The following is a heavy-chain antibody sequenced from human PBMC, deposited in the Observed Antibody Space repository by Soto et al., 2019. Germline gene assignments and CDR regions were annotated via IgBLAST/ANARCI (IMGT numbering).Heavy chain of an antibody. CDR3: TTAPGYYYDSSGYGLDFDY. CDR2: IKSKTDGGTT. CDR1: GFTFSNAW. J-gene: IGHJ4*02. D-gene: IGHD3-22*01. Sequence: EVQLVESGGGLVKPGGSLRLSCAASGFTFSNAWMNWVRQAPGKGLEWVGRIKSKTDGGTTDYAAPVKGRFTISRDDSKNTLYLQMNSLKTEDTAVYYCTTAPGYYYDSSGYGLDFDYWGQGTLVTVSS. V-gene: IGHV3-15*07.